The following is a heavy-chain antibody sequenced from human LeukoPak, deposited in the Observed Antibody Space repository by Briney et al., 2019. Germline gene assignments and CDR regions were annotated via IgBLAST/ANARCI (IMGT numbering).Heavy chain of an antibody. D-gene: IGHD6-19*01. CDR1: GGTFSSYA. V-gene: IGHV1-69*13. CDR3: ARRGEWLVAEYYYYYGMDV. CDR2: IIPIFGTA. Sequence: GASVKVSCKASGGTFSSYAISWVRQAPGQGLEWMGGIIPIFGTANYAQEFQGRVTITADESTSTAYMELSSLRSEDTAVYYCARRGEWLVAEYYYYYGMDVWGQGTTVTVSS. J-gene: IGHJ6*02.